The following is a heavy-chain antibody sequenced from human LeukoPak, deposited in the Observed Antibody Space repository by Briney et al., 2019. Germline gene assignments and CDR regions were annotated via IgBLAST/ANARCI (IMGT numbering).Heavy chain of an antibody. CDR3: AREIDATNGGYYFDY. V-gene: IGHV1-18*04. J-gene: IGHJ4*02. Sequence: ASVKVSCKASGYTLIGYYMHWVRQAPGQGLEWMGWISAYNGNTNYAQKLQGRVTMTTDTSTSTAYMELRSLRSDDTAVYYCAREIDATNGGYYFDYWGQGTLVTVSS. CDR1: GYTLIGYY. D-gene: IGHD3-16*01. CDR2: ISAYNGNT.